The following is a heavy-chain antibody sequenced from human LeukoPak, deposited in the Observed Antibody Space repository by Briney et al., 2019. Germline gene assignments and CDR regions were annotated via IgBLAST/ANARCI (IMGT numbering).Heavy chain of an antibody. CDR2: INPNSGGT. J-gene: IGHJ6*02. D-gene: IGHD3-9*01. V-gene: IGHV1-2*06. CDR3: ARGRAQTYYDILTGYGDYYYYGMDV. Sequence: ASVKVSCKASGYTFTGYYMHWVRQAPGQGLEWMGRINPNSGGTNYAQKFQGRVTMTRDTSISTAYMELSRLRSDDTAVYYCARGRAQTYYDILTGYGDYYYYGMDVWGQGTTVAVSS. CDR1: GYTFTGYY.